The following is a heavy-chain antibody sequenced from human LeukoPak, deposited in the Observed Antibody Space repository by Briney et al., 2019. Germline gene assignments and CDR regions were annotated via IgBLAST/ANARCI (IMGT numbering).Heavy chain of an antibody. V-gene: IGHV4-59*08. Sequence: PSETLSLTCTVSGGSITNYYRTWMRQSPGKGLEWFGYVYYTGSVNYNPSLKSRVTILVDTSKNQFSLNLISVTAADTSVYYCARLAPVAHSGDYLGYFDYWGQGILVTVSS. D-gene: IGHD4-17*01. J-gene: IGHJ4*02. CDR3: ARLAPVAHSGDYLGYFDY. CDR1: GGSITNYY. CDR2: VYYTGSV.